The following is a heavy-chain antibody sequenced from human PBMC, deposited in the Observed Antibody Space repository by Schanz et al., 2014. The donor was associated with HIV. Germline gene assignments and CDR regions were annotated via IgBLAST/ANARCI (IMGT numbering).Heavy chain of an antibody. CDR2: TSYDGTKK. CDR1: GFNFNSYG. Sequence: QVQLVESGGGVVQPGRSLRLSCVASGFNFNSYGMHWVRQAPGKGLEWVAVTSYDGTKKHYADSVKGRFTISRDNSKNTLYLQMTTLRIDDTAVYYCAKPEYDSRGSSQSHFDYWGQGTLVTVSS. CDR3: AKPEYDSRGSSQSHFDY. D-gene: IGHD3-22*01. V-gene: IGHV3-30*18. J-gene: IGHJ4*02.